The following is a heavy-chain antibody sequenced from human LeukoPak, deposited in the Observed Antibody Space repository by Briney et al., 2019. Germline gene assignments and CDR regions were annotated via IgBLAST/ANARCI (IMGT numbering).Heavy chain of an antibody. D-gene: IGHD3-22*01. V-gene: IGHV3-23*01. CDR1: GFTFSSYA. Sequence: GGSLRLSCAASGFTFSSYAMSWVRQAPGKGLEWVATISGSGGSTYYADSVRGRFTISRDNSKNTLYLQMNSLRAEDTAVYYCAKADYDSSGWYFDYWGQGTLVTVSS. CDR2: ISGSGGST. CDR3: AKADYDSSGWYFDY. J-gene: IGHJ4*02.